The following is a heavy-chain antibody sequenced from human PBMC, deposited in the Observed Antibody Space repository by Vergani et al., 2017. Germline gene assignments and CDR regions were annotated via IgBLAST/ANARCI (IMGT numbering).Heavy chain of an antibody. D-gene: IGHD3-3*01. CDR1: GGSISSSSYY. J-gene: IGHJ5*02. Sequence: QLQLQESGPGLVKPSETLSLTCTVSGGSISSSSYYWGWIRQPPGKGLEWIGSIYYSGSTYYNPSLKSRVTISVDTSKNQFSLKLSSVTAANTAVYYCARAPPRRGTIFGVIDPWGQGTLVTVSS. V-gene: IGHV4-39*07. CDR2: IYYSGST. CDR3: ARAPPRRGTIFGVIDP.